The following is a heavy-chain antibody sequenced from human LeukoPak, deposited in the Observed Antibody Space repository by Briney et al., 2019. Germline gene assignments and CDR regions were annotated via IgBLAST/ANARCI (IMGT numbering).Heavy chain of an antibody. Sequence: GGSLRLSCEASGFIFSTYAMHWVRQAPGKGLEWLAVISSDGSNKYHVDSVKGRFTISRDNSKNTLYLEMDSVRLGDTAVYYCARDDIIVRATTLDYWGQGTLVTVSS. J-gene: IGHJ4*02. V-gene: IGHV3-30*04. D-gene: IGHD1-26*01. CDR1: GFIFSTYA. CDR2: ISSDGSNK. CDR3: ARDDIIVRATTLDY.